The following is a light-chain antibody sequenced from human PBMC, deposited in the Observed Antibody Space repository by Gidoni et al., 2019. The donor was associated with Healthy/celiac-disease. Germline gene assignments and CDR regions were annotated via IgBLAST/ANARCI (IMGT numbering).Light chain of an antibody. Sequence: EIVMTQSPATLSVPPGERATLSCRASQSVSSNLAWYQQKPGQAPRLLIYGASTRATGIPARFSGSGSGTEFTPTISSLQSEDFAVYYCQQYNNWPPITFGPGTKVDIK. CDR3: QQYNNWPPIT. CDR2: GAS. CDR1: QSVSSN. J-gene: IGKJ3*01. V-gene: IGKV3-15*01.